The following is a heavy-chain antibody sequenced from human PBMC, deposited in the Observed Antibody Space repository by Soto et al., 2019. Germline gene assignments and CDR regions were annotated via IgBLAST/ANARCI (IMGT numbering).Heavy chain of an antibody. CDR2: IHAGNGNT. Sequence: QVQLVQSGPEMKKPGASVKLSCKASGYTFTTYSMHWVRQAPGQRLEWMGWIHAGNGNTEHSQKFQGRVTITRDTTARPAYLEVGSLRSQDPAVYYCASAACSSTSCYNYYAYGMDVWGQGAAVTVS. CDR1: GYTFTTYS. D-gene: IGHD2-2*01. CDR3: ASAACSSTSCYNYYAYGMDV. V-gene: IGHV1-3*01. J-gene: IGHJ6*02.